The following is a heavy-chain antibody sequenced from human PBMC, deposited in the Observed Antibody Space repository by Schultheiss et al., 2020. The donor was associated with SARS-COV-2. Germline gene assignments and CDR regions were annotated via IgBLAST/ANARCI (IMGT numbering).Heavy chain of an antibody. J-gene: IGHJ6*02. Sequence: GGSLRLSCAASGFTFSSYWMHWVRQAPGKGLVWVSRINSDGSSTSYADSVKGRFTISRDNAKNTLYLQMNSLKTEDTAVYYCTSRIAAAGLYYYGMDVWGQGTTVTVSS. CDR1: GFTFSSYW. D-gene: IGHD6-13*01. CDR2: INSDGSST. CDR3: TSRIAAAGLYYYGMDV. V-gene: IGHV3-74*01.